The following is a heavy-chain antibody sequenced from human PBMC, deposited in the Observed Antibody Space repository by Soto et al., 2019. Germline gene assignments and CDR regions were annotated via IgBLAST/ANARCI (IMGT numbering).Heavy chain of an antibody. Sequence: QITLKESGPTLVKPTQTLTLTCSFSGFSLTTSGVGVGWIRQPPGKALEWLALIFWDNDKRYSPSLKNRLTVTKDTSKNQVVLTMTNMDPVDTATYYCARDTQTTILGVFDSWGQGTLVTVSS. CDR3: ARDTQTTILGVFDS. CDR2: IFWDNDK. V-gene: IGHV2-5*02. CDR1: GFSLTTSGVG. J-gene: IGHJ4*02. D-gene: IGHD2-8*02.